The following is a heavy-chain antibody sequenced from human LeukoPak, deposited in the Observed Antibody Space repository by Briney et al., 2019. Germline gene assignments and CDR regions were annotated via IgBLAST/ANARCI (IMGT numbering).Heavy chain of an antibody. J-gene: IGHJ6*02. CDR1: GFTFSDYY. Sequence: PGGSLRLPCAASGFTFSDYYMTWIRQAPGKGLEWISYISGVASDIYYADSVKGRFTISRDNAKTSVYLQMNSLRVEDTAVYYCARGGAQGMDVWGQGTTVTVSS. V-gene: IGHV3-11*01. CDR2: ISGVASDI. CDR3: ARGGAQGMDV. D-gene: IGHD1-26*01.